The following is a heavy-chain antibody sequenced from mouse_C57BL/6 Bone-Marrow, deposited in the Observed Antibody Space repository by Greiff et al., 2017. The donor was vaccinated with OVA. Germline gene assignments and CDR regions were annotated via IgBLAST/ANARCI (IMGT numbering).Heavy chain of an antibody. CDR1: GFNIKDDY. V-gene: IGHV14-4*01. CDR3: TTWGYYGSSYDY. D-gene: IGHD1-1*01. Sequence: VQLQQSGAELVRPGASVKLSCTASGFNIKDDYMHWVKQRPEQGLEWIGWIDPENGDTEYASKFQGKATITADTSSNTAYLQLSSLTSEDTAVYYCTTWGYYGSSYDYWGQGTTRTVSS. CDR2: IDPENGDT. J-gene: IGHJ2*01.